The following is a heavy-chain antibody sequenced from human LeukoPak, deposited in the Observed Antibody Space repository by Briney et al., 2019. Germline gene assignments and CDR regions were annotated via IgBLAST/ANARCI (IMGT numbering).Heavy chain of an antibody. CDR1: GFTFSSYS. J-gene: IGHJ6*03. Sequence: GGSLRLSCAVSGFTFSSYSMNWVRQAPGKGLEWVSYISSSSSTIYYADSVKGRFTISRDNAKNSLYLQMNSLRAEDTAVYYCASDFPPVTIFGVVIPYMDVWGKGTTVTVAS. CDR2: ISSSSSTI. CDR3: ASDFPPVTIFGVVIPYMDV. D-gene: IGHD3-3*01. V-gene: IGHV3-48*04.